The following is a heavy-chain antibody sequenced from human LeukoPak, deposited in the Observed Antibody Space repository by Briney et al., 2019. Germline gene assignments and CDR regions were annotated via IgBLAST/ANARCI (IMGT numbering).Heavy chain of an antibody. D-gene: IGHD5-12*01. V-gene: IGHV1-18*01. Sequence: ASVKVSCKASRYTFTSYGISWVRQAPGQGREWMGWISAYNGNTHYAQKLQSRVTMTTDTSTSTAYMELRSLRSDDTAVYYCARDPKKGGYVSHYMDVWGKGTTVSVSS. J-gene: IGHJ6*03. CDR1: RYTFTSYG. CDR2: ISAYNGNT. CDR3: ARDPKKGGYVSHYMDV.